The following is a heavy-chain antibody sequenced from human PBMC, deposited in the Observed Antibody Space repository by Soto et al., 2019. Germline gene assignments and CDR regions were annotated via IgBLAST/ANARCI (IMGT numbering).Heavy chain of an antibody. CDR1: GGSISRSTYY. CDR3: ARQVPAAIRLGWFDP. Sequence: SETLSLTCTVSGGSISRSTYYWGWIRQPPGKGLEWIGSIYYSGSTYYRPSLKSRVTISVDTSKNQFALKLSSVTAADTAVYYCARQVPAAIRLGWFDPWGQGTLVTVSS. CDR2: IYYSGST. J-gene: IGHJ5*02. D-gene: IGHD2-2*02. V-gene: IGHV4-39*01.